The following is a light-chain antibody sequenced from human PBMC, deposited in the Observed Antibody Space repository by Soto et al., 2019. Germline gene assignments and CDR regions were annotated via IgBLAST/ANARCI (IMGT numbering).Light chain of an antibody. J-gene: IGLJ2*01. Sequence: QSVLTQPPSVSGAPGQRVTISCSGSSSNIGAGYDVHWYQHIPGTAPKLLIYLNSNRPSGVPDRFSGSKSGTSASLAITGLQADDEADYYCQSYDSSLSIGVFGGGTKVTVL. V-gene: IGLV1-40*01. CDR1: SSNIGAGYD. CDR3: QSYDSSLSIGV. CDR2: LNS.